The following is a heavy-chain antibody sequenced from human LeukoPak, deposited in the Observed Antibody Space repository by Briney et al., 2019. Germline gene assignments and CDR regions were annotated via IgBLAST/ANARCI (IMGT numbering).Heavy chain of an antibody. CDR3: AILLDGSGNNDAFDI. Sequence: ASVKVSCKVSGYTLTELSMHWVRQAPGQGLEWMGWISAYNGNTNYAQKLQGRVTMTTDTSTSTAYMELRSLRSDDTAVYYCAILLDGSGNNDAFDIWGQGTMVTVSS. J-gene: IGHJ3*02. V-gene: IGHV1-18*01. CDR1: GYTLTELS. CDR2: ISAYNGNT. D-gene: IGHD3-9*01.